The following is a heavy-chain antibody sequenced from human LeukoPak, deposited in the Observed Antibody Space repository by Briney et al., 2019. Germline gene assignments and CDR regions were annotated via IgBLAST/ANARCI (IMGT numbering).Heavy chain of an antibody. J-gene: IGHJ3*02. D-gene: IGHD6-13*01. CDR2: MNPNSGST. CDR3: ATLAAAYDAFDI. Sequence: VASVKVSCKASGYTFTSYDINWVRQATGQGLEWMGWMNPNSGSTGYAQKFQGRVTMTRNTSISAAYMELSSLRSEDTAVYYCATLAAAYDAFDIWGQGTMVTVSS. V-gene: IGHV1-8*01. CDR1: GYTFTSYD.